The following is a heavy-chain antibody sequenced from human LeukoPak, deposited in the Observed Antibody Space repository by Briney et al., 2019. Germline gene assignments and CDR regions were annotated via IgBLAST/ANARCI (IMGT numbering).Heavy chain of an antibody. CDR1: GGSVSSYF. D-gene: IGHD2-15*01. V-gene: IGHV4-4*07. CDR3: ARDLGPVRSGWFPP. J-gene: IGHJ5*02. Sequence: TPSETLSLTCTVSGGSVSSYFWSWIRQPAGKGLEWIGHIYTSVSTNYNPSLESRVTMSVDRSKNQFSSRLSSVPAADTAVYYCARDLGPVRSGWFPPWGQGTLVTVSS. CDR2: IYTSVST.